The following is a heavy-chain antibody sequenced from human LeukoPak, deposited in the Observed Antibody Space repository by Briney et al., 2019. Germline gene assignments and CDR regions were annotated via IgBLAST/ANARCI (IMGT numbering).Heavy chain of an antibody. V-gene: IGHV1-69*13. D-gene: IGHD6-13*01. CDR3: ARGPHTSSWYKHTFDI. Sequence: ASVKVSCKASGGTFSSYAISWVRQAPGQGLEWMGGIFPVFGTPTYAQKFQGRVTITADESTRTAHMELSSLRSDDTAVYYCARGPHTSSWYKHTFDIWAQGTMVTVYS. CDR1: GGTFSSYA. CDR2: IFPVFGTP. J-gene: IGHJ3*02.